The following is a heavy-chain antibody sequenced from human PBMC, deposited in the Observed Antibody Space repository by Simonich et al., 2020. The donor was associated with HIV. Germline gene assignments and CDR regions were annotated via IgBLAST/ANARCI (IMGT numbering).Heavy chain of an antibody. Sequence: QVQLQQWGAGLLKPSETLSLTCAVYGGSFSGYYGSRIRQPPGKGLDWIGEINHSGITNYKSSLNRRATRSVDKSKNQFSLKLSSVTAADTAIYYGARRDRELILYFDYWGQGNLVTVSS. CDR3: ARRDRELILYFDY. V-gene: IGHV4-34*01. CDR1: GGSFSGYY. CDR2: INHSGIT. J-gene: IGHJ4*02. D-gene: IGHD3-3*01.